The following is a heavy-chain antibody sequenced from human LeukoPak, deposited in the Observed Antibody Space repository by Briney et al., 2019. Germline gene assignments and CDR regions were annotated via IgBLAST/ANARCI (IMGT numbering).Heavy chain of an antibody. CDR3: ARDGTCYDFWSGYPDNWFDP. D-gene: IGHD3-3*01. V-gene: IGHV3-74*01. CDR2: INSDGSST. Sequence: GGSLRLSCAASGFTFSSYWMHWVRQAPGKGLVWVSRINSDGSSTSYADSVKGRFTISRDNAKNTLYLQMNSLRAEDTAVYYCARDGTCYDFWSGYPDNWFDPWGQGTLVTVSS. J-gene: IGHJ5*02. CDR1: GFTFSSYW.